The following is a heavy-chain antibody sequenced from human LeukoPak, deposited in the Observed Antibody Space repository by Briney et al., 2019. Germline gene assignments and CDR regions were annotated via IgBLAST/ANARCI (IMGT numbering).Heavy chain of an antibody. V-gene: IGHV4-59*08. CDR3: ARRRRRWFAEVAFDI. Sequence: PSETLSLTCTVSGDSISSFYWSWIRQPPGKGLEWIGYIFYSGNTNYNPSLKSRVTISVDTSDNQFSLKLSSVTAADTAIYYCARRRRRWFAEVAFDIWGQGTMVTVSS. J-gene: IGHJ3*02. D-gene: IGHD3-10*01. CDR1: GDSISSFY. CDR2: IFYSGNT.